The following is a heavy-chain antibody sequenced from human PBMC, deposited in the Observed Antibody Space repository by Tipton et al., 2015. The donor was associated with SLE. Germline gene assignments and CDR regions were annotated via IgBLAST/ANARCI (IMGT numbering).Heavy chain of an antibody. J-gene: IGHJ4*02. V-gene: IGHV4-39*07. CDR1: DGYINNNDWF. CDR2: VVYRGKT. Sequence: LRLSCTVSDGYINNNDWFWAWIRHPPGEGLEWIGSVVYRGKTSYNPSLTGRVTTSVDTFRNQFSLKMTSVTAADTAFYYCARRWDTSTWDYWGQGTLVTVSS. CDR3: ARRWDTSTWDY. D-gene: IGHD6-13*01.